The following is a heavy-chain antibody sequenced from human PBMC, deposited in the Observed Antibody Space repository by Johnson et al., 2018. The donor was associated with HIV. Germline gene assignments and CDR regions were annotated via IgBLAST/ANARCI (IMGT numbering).Heavy chain of an antibody. CDR1: GFTVSINY. Sequence: EVQLLESGGGLVQPGGSLRLSCAASGFTVSINYMNWVRQAPGKGLEWVSVLYSGGSTYYADSVKGRFTISRDNSKNTLYLQMNSLRAEETAVYYCAKWTPSLRPAFDIWGQGTMVTVSS. J-gene: IGHJ3*02. CDR2: LYSGGST. CDR3: AKWTPSLRPAFDI. D-gene: IGHD2-8*01. V-gene: IGHV3-66*01.